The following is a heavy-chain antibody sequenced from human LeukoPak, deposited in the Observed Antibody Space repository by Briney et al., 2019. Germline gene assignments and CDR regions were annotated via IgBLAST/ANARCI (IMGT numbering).Heavy chain of an antibody. D-gene: IGHD3-10*01. J-gene: IGHJ6*04. CDR2: ISYDGSNK. Sequence: GESLRLSCAASGFTFSSYGMHWVRQSPGKGLEWVAVISYDGSNKYYADSVKGRFTISRDNSKNTLYLQMNSLRAEDTAVYYCAKDREGGMDVWGKGTTVTVSS. CDR3: AKDREGGMDV. V-gene: IGHV3-30*18. CDR1: GFTFSSYG.